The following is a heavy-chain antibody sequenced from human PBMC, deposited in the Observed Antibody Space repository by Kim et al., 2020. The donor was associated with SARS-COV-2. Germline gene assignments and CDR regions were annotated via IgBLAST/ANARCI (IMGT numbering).Heavy chain of an antibody. J-gene: IGHJ6*02. V-gene: IGHV7-4-1*02. CDR1: GYTFTSYA. CDR2: INTNTGNP. Sequence: ASVKVSCKASGYTFTSYAMNWVRQAPGQGLEWMGWINTNTGNPTYAQGFTGRFVFSLDTSVSTAYLQISSLKAEDTAVYYCARDIGIVVVPAASFLKYYYYGMDVWGQGTTVTVSS. D-gene: IGHD2-2*01. CDR3: ARDIGIVVVPAASFLKYYYYGMDV.